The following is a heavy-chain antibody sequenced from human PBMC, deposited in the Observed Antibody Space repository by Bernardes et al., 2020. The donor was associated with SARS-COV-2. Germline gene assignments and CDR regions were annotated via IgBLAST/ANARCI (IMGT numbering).Heavy chain of an antibody. V-gene: IGHV3-15*01. D-gene: IGHD3-3*01. CDR1: GFTFSNAW. CDR2: IKSKTDGGTT. Sequence: GGSLRLSCAASGFTFSNAWMSWVRQAPGKGLEWVGRIKSKTDGGTTDYAAPVKGRFTISRDDSKNTLYLQMNSLKTEDTAVYYCTTDLGFWSGPTYYYYYYGMDVWGQGTTVTVSS. J-gene: IGHJ6*02. CDR3: TTDLGFWSGPTYYYYYYGMDV.